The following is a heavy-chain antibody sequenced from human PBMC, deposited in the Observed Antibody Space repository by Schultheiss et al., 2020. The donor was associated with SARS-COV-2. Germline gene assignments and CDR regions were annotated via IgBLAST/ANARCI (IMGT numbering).Heavy chain of an antibody. CDR3: AKAGGGSRSY. CDR1: GFTFSSYA. V-gene: IGHV3-30*04. Sequence: GGSLRLSCEASGFTFSSYAMHWVRQAPGKGLEWVAVISYDGSNKYYADSVKGRFTISRDNSKNTLYVQMNSLRIEDTAVYYCAKAGGGSRSYWGQGTLVTVSS. J-gene: IGHJ4*02. D-gene: IGHD2-2*01. CDR2: ISYDGSNK.